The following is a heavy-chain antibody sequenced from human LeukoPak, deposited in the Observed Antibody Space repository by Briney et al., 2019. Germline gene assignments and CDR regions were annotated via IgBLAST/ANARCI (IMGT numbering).Heavy chain of an antibody. V-gene: IGHV3-33*06. CDR1: GFTFSTYG. J-gene: IGHJ3*02. CDR2: IWYDGSNK. Sequence: PGGSLRLSCAASGFTFSTYGMYWVRQAPGKGLDWVAVIWYDGSNKYYADSVKGRFTISRDNSKNTLYLQMNSLRAEDTAVYYCAKGARLDYYDSSGYYDAFDIWGQGTMVTVSS. CDR3: AKGARLDYYDSSGYYDAFDI. D-gene: IGHD3-22*01.